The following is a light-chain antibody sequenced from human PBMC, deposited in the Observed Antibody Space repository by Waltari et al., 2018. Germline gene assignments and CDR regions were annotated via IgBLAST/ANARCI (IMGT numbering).Light chain of an antibody. CDR3: SSYADSNVL. CDR1: SGEIGAYNS. J-gene: IGLJ2*01. V-gene: IGLV2-8*01. Sequence: QSAPTQHSSPSGSPAQSVTISCSGTSGEIGAYNSVSWYQQHPGRAPKLMIYEVTKRPSGFPDRFSGSRSGNTASLTVSGLQTEDEADYFCSSYADSNVLFGGGTKLTVL. CDR2: EVT.